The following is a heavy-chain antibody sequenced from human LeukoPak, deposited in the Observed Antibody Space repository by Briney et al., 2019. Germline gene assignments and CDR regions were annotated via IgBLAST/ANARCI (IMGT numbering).Heavy chain of an antibody. Sequence: GGSLRLSCAASGFSFSGYGLHWVRQAPGQGLEWVTFIRYDGSTKSYADSVKGRFTIARDNSKNTLYLQMNSLRAEDTAVYFCAKDYNNGFDYWGQGALVTVSS. D-gene: IGHD1-14*01. CDR3: AKDYNNGFDY. J-gene: IGHJ4*02. V-gene: IGHV3-30*02. CDR2: IRYDGSTK. CDR1: GFSFSGYG.